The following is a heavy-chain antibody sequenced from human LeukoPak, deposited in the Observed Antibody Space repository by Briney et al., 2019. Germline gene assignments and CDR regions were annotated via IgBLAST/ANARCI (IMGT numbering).Heavy chain of an antibody. CDR1: GGYIITSGHY. CDR2: IYYTGVT. V-gene: IGHV4-39*07. Sequence: PSETLSLTCTVSGGYIITSGHYWGWIRQPPGKGLEWIGSIYYTGVTSTNPFFRSRMSISVDTSKNQFSLHLTSVTAADAAAYYCARERSSSGGHNWFDPWGQGTLVTVSS. CDR3: ARERSSSGGHNWFDP. D-gene: IGHD4-23*01. J-gene: IGHJ5*02.